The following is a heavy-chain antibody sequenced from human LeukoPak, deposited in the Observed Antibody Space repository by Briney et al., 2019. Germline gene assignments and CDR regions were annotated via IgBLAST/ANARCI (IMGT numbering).Heavy chain of an antibody. Sequence: GASVKVSCKASGGTFSSYAMSWVRQAPGKGLEWVSVIYSGGSTYYADSVKGRFTISRHISQNTLYLQMNSLRAEDTAVYYCARVRLGSGWSLFDFWGQGTLVTVSS. CDR2: IYSGGST. J-gene: IGHJ4*02. D-gene: IGHD6-19*01. CDR1: GGTFSSYA. V-gene: IGHV3-53*04. CDR3: ARVRLGSGWSLFDF.